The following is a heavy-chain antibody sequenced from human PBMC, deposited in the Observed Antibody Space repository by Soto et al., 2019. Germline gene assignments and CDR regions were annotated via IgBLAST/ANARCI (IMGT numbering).Heavy chain of an antibody. CDR2: INHSGST. D-gene: IGHD3-10*01. Sequence: PSETLSLTCAVYGGSFSGYYWSWMRKPPGKGLEWIGEINHSGSTNYNPSLKSRVTISVDTSKNQFSLKLSSVTAADTAVYYCARGRITMVRGVIGGYYYGMDVWGQGTTVTVSS. V-gene: IGHV4-34*01. CDR3: ARGRITMVRGVIGGYYYGMDV. CDR1: GGSFSGYY. J-gene: IGHJ6*02.